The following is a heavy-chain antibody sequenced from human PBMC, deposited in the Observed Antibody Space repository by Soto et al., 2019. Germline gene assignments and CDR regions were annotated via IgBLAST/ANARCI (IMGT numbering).Heavy chain of an antibody. V-gene: IGHV1-8*01. CDR3: ARSVGGSNVNFDY. D-gene: IGHD3-10*01. CDR1: GSTFTNYD. Sequence: QVQLVQSGAEVRTPGASVKVSCKASGSTFTNYDINWVRQATGQGPEWMGWMNPDSGHTGYVQKFQGRVTMTRNTAISTAYMELSNLRSEDTAVYYCARSVGGSNVNFDYWGQGTLVTVSS. J-gene: IGHJ4*02. CDR2: MNPDSGHT.